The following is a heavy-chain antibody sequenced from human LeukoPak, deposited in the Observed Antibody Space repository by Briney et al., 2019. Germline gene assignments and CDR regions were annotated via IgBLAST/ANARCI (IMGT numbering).Heavy chain of an antibody. CDR1: GYTLTSYG. CDR3: ARARYGGNQIDY. J-gene: IGHJ4*02. D-gene: IGHD4-23*01. Sequence: ASVKVSCKASGYTLTSYGISWVRQAPGQGLEWMGWISTYNGNTNYAHKLQGRVTMTRDTSTSTVYMDLSSLRSEDTAVYYCARARYGGNQIDYWGQGTLVTVSS. V-gene: IGHV1-18*01. CDR2: ISTYNGNT.